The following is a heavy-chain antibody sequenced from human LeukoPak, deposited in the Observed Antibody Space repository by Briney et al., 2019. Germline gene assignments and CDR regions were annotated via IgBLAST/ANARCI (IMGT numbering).Heavy chain of an antibody. CDR1: GYTFNSYY. J-gene: IGHJ5*02. CDR3: ARDGKLSSGSSWFDP. D-gene: IGHD6-19*01. Sequence: ASVKVSCKASGYTFNSYYMHWVRQAPGQGLEWMGIINPSGGGTSYAQKFQGRVTMTRDTSTSTVYMELSSLRSEDTAVYYCARDGKLSSGSSWFDPWGQGTLVSVSS. V-gene: IGHV1-46*02. CDR2: INPSGGGT.